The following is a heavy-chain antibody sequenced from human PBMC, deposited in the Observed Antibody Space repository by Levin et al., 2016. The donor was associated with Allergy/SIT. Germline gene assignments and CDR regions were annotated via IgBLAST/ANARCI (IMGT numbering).Heavy chain of an antibody. Sequence: VRQAPGKGLEWVSVIYSGGSTYYADSVKGRFTISRDNSKNTLYLQMNSLRAEDTAVYYCARAPVPNAFDIWGQGTMVTVSS. V-gene: IGHV3-66*02. CDR3: ARAPVPNAFDI. D-gene: IGHD2-2*01. J-gene: IGHJ3*02. CDR2: IYSGGST.